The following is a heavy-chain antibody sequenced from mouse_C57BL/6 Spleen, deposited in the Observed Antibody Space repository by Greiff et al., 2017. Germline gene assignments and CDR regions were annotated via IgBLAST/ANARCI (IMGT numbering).Heavy chain of an antibody. Sequence: QVQLQQPGTELVKPGASVKLSCKASGYTFTSYCMHWVKQRPGQGLEWIGNINPSNGGTNYNEKFKGKATLTVDKSSSTAYMQLSSLTSEDSAVYYCAREDYDGSSSFDYWGQGTTLTVSS. CDR1: GYTFTSYC. CDR3: AREDYDGSSSFDY. J-gene: IGHJ2*01. V-gene: IGHV1-53*01. CDR2: INPSNGGT. D-gene: IGHD1-1*01.